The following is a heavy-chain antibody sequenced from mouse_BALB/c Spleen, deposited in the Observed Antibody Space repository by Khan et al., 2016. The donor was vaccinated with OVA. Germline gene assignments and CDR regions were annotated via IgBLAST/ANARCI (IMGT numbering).Heavy chain of an antibody. V-gene: IGHV1S137*01. CDR2: ITTYSGDT. CDR3: ARLTLRLDY. Sequence: QIQLVQSGPELVRPGVSVKISCKGSGYTFTDYGMHWVRQSPAKSLEWIGVITTYSGDTNYNQKFKGKATMTVDKSSSTAYMELARLTPEDSAIYYCARLTLRLDYWGQGTSVTVSS. D-gene: IGHD1-1*01. CDR1: GYTFTDYG. J-gene: IGHJ4*01.